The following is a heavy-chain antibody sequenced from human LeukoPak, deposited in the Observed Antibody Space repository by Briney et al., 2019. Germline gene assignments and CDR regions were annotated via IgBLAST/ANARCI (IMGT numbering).Heavy chain of an antibody. D-gene: IGHD6-6*01. CDR2: IRYDGSNK. J-gene: IGHJ6*03. CDR1: GFTSSSYG. CDR3: AKDKSIAAPVYYMDV. Sequence: GGSLRLSCAASGFTSSSYGMHWVRQAPGKGLEWVAFIRYDGSNKYYADSVKGRFTISRDNSKNTLYLQMNSLRAEDTAVYYCAKDKSIAAPVYYMDVWGKGTTVTVSS. V-gene: IGHV3-30*02.